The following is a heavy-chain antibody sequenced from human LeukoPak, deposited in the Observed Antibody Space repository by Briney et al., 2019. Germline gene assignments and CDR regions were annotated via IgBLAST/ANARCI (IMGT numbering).Heavy chain of an antibody. Sequence: GGSLRLSCTASGFTFTRYRMNWVRQAPGKGLEWVSSIRSRSNEIYYADSVKGRFTISRDNAKNSVFLQINSPSVEDTAVYYFTRDLDLYNEAFDIWGQGTRVIVSS. CDR1: GFTFTRYR. J-gene: IGHJ3*02. CDR2: IRSRSNEI. V-gene: IGHV3-21*01. CDR3: TRDLDLYNEAFDI. D-gene: IGHD1-14*01.